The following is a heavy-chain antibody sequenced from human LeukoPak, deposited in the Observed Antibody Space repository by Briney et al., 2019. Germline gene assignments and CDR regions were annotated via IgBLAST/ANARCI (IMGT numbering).Heavy chain of an antibody. V-gene: IGHV3-74*03. J-gene: IGHJ3*01. D-gene: IGHD1-26*01. CDR2: IRGDVSSA. CDR3: TRVPSGRSVFGV. CDR1: GFTVSSKW. Sequence: GGSLRLSCEASGFTVSSKWLHWVRQAPGKGLAWVSRIRGDVSSATYAASVKGRFSVSTDSAKNTVHLQMNSLRVEDTGVYYCTRVPSGRSVFGVWGQGTVVTVSS.